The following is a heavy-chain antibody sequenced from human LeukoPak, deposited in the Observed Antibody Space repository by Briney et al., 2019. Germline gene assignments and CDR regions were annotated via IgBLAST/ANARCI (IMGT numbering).Heavy chain of an antibody. CDR3: ARDLRGIVAPPR. CDR2: VYHSGSA. J-gene: IGHJ4*02. Sequence: PSETLSLTCAVSGDSISSPKWWSWVRQPPGKGLEWIGEVYHSGSANYNPSVKSRVTISVDKSKNRFSLRLTSATAADTAVYYCARDLRGIVAPPRWGQGTLVSVSS. V-gene: IGHV4-4*02. CDR1: GDSISSPKW. D-gene: IGHD2-15*01.